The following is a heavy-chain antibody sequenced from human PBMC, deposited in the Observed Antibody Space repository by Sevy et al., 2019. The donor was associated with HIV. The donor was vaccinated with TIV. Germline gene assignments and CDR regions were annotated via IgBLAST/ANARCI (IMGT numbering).Heavy chain of an antibody. CDR1: GYTFTSYD. CDR3: ARGFPVATGAFDI. CDR2: MNPNSGNT. Sequence: ASVKVSCKASGYTFTSYDINWVRQATGQGLEWMGWMNPNSGNTGYAQNFQGRVTMTRNTSISTAYMDLSSLRSEDTAVYYCARGFPVATGAFDIWGQGTMVTVSS. V-gene: IGHV1-8*01. J-gene: IGHJ3*02.